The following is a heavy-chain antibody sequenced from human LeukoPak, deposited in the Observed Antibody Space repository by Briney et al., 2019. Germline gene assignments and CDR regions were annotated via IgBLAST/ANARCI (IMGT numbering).Heavy chain of an antibody. CDR2: IYPGDSDT. D-gene: IGHD6-19*01. Sequence: GESLNISCKGSGYSFTKYWIGWVRQMPGKGLEWMGIIYPGDSDTRYSPSFQGQVTISADKSTSTAYLQWSSLKASDTAMYYCARTGYSSGWYGGFDIWGQGTLVTVSS. V-gene: IGHV5-51*01. J-gene: IGHJ3*02. CDR3: ARTGYSSGWYGGFDI. CDR1: GYSFTKYW.